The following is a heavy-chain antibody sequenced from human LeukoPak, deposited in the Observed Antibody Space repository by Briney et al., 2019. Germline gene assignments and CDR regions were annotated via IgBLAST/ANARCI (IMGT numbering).Heavy chain of an antibody. V-gene: IGHV1-69*13. CDR3: ARGEGIAAAGPGYYYYYMDV. CDR2: IIPIFGTA. J-gene: IGHJ6*03. D-gene: IGHD6-13*01. Sequence: GASVKVSCKASGGTFSSYAISWVRQAPGQGLEWMGGIIPIFGTANYAQKFQGRVTITADESTSTAYMELSSLRSEDTAVYHCARGEGIAAAGPGYYYYYMDVWGKGTTVTVSS. CDR1: GGTFSSYA.